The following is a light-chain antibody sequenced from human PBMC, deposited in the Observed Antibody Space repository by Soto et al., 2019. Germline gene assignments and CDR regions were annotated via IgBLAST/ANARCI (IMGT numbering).Light chain of an antibody. V-gene: IGLV2-23*02. J-gene: IGLJ1*01. CDR1: SDIGNYNL. CDR2: EVT. CDR3: ASYAGSRTYV. Sequence: SALTQPASVSGSPGQSVTISCSGSDIGNYNLVSWYQHLPGRAPKLLIFEVTMRPSGISDRFSGSKSASTASLTISGLQAEDEGDYYCASYAGSRTYVFGSGTKVTV.